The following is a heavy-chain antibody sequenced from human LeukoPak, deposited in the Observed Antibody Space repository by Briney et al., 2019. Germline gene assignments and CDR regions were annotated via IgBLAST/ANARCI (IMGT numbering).Heavy chain of an antibody. D-gene: IGHD6-13*01. Sequence: GGSLRLSCAASGFTFSGYAMAWVRQAPGKGLEGVSSITITGSSPSYADSVKGRFTVSRDNSKNTLYLQMNSLRAEDTAVYFCAKSSSSWSYYFNYWGQGTLVIVSS. CDR2: ITITGSSP. V-gene: IGHV3-23*01. CDR3: AKSSSSWSYYFNY. CDR1: GFTFSGYA. J-gene: IGHJ4*02.